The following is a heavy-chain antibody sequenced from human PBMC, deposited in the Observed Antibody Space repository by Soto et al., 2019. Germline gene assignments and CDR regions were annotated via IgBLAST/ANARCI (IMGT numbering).Heavy chain of an antibody. Sequence: GALRLSCAASGFTFSIYAMNWVRQAPGKGLEWVSTISGSGDNTYYADSVKGRFTISRDNAKNSLYLQMNSLRGEDTAVYYCARDWVYGMDVWGQGTTVNVSS. V-gene: IGHV3-23*01. CDR3: ARDWVYGMDV. CDR1: GFTFSIYA. D-gene: IGHD3-16*01. CDR2: ISGSGDNT. J-gene: IGHJ6*02.